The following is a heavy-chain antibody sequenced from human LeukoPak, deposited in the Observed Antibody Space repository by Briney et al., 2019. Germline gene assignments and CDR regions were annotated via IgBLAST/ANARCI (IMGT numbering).Heavy chain of an antibody. D-gene: IGHD6-13*01. CDR1: GDSISNSYW. Sequence: SGTLSLTCYVSGDSISNSYWWTWVRHPPGKGLQWIGEIYHASITNYKSTLKSRVTISVDKSNNQFSLKLTSVTAADTAIYYCARRDRSLSISAYYMDVWGKGTTVIVSS. J-gene: IGHJ6*03. CDR3: ARRDRSLSISAYYMDV. CDR2: IYHASIT. V-gene: IGHV4-4*02.